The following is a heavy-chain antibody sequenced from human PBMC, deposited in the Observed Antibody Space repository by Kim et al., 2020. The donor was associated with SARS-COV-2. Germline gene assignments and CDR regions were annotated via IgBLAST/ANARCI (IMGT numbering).Heavy chain of an antibody. V-gene: IGHV7-4-1*02. CDR3: ARRRGTAVDY. J-gene: IGHJ4*02. D-gene: IGHD3-10*01. Sequence: NATYAQGFTGRFVFSLDTSVSTAYLQISSLKAEDTAVYYCARRRGTAVDYWGQGTLVTVSS.